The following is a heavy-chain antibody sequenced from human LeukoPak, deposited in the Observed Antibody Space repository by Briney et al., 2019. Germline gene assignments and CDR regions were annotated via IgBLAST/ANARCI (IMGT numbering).Heavy chain of an antibody. CDR1: GGSISSGSYF. D-gene: IGHD3-3*01. V-gene: IGHV4-61*02. CDR3: ARGNDFWSGYPRYYYYYMDV. CDR2: SYVSGST. Sequence: SETLSLTCTVSGGSISSGSYFWSWIRQPAGKGLEWIGRSYVSGSTSYNPSLKSRVTISVDTSKNQFSLNLSSVTAADTAVYYCARGNDFWSGYPRYYYYYMDVWGKGTTVTVSS. J-gene: IGHJ6*03.